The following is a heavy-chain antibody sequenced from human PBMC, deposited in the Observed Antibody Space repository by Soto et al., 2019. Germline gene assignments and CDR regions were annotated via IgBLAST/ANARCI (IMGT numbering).Heavy chain of an antibody. CDR3: ASRRSYSSSWYAPLDYYYRMDV. D-gene: IGHD6-13*01. Sequence: PGGSLRLSCAASGFTVSSNYMSWVRQAPGKGLEWVSVIYSGGSTDYADSVKGRFTISRHNSKNTLYLQMNSLRAEDTAVYYCASRRSYSSSWYAPLDYYYRMDVWGQGTTVTVSS. CDR1: GFTVSSNY. J-gene: IGHJ6*02. V-gene: IGHV3-53*04. CDR2: IYSGGST.